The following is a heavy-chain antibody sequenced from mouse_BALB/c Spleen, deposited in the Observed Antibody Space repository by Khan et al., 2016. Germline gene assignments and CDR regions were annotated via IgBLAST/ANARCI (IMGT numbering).Heavy chain of an antibody. J-gene: IGHJ2*01. CDR3: AGIRFYSHFHY. D-gene: IGHD2-1*01. CDR2: ISYSGST. V-gene: IGHV3-2*02. CDR1: GYSITSDYA. Sequence: EVQLQESGPGLVIPSQSLSLTCTVTGYSITSDYAWNWIRQFPGSKLEWVGYISYSGSTAYNPSLKSRISITRDTSKNQFFLQLNSVNTEDTATSYYAGIRFYSHFHYWRQNTTLAVSS.